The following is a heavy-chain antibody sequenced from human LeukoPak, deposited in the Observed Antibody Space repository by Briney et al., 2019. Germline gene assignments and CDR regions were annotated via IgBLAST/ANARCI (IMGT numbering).Heavy chain of an antibody. D-gene: IGHD2-2*01. V-gene: IGHV1-2*02. CDR1: GYTFTGYY. CDR3: ARDPPPEVVPAAIANWFDP. Sequence: ASVKVSCKASGYTFTGYYMHWVRQAPGQGLEWMGWINPNSGGTNYAQKFQGRVTMSRDTSISTAYMELSRLRSDDTAVYYCARDPPPEVVPAAIANWFDPWGQGTLVTVSS. J-gene: IGHJ5*02. CDR2: INPNSGGT.